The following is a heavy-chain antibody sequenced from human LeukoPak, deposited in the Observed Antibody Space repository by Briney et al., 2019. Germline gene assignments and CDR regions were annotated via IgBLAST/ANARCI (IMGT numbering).Heavy chain of an antibody. CDR2: ISGSGSST. CDR1: GFTFSSYA. J-gene: IGHJ4*02. CDR3: AKVVSVATRNFDY. D-gene: IGHD5-12*01. Sequence: PWGSLSLSCAASGFTFSSYAMSWVRQAPGKGLEWVSAISGSGSSTYYADSVKGPFTISRDNSKNTLYLQMNSLRAEDTAVYYCAKVVSVATRNFDYWGQEPLLTVSS. V-gene: IGHV3-23*01.